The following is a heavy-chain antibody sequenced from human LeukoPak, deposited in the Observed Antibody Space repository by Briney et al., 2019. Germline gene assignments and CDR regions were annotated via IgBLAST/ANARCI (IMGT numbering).Heavy chain of an antibody. J-gene: IGHJ4*02. CDR3: ARIYYYDSSGHYYALGYFDY. V-gene: IGHV6-1*01. D-gene: IGHD3-22*01. CDR2: TYYRSKWYN. CDR1: GDSVSSNSAA. Sequence: SQTLSLTCAISGDSVSSNSAAWNWIRQSPSRGLEWLGRTYYRSKWYNDYAVSVKSRITINPDTSKSQFSLQLNSVTPEDTALYYCARIYYYDSSGHYYALGYFDYWGQGTLVTVSS.